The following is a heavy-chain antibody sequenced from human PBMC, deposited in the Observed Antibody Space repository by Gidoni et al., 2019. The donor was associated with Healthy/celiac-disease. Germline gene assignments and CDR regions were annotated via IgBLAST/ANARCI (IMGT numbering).Heavy chain of an antibody. CDR3: ASVDFTVVPSASWFDP. Sequence: VQPVESGGGLGKPGGALKLSWAAPGLPFGRHSMNWVRQAPGKGLGWVSSISSSSSYISYADSVKGRFTISRANAKNSLYLQMNSLRAEDTAVYYCASVDFTVVPSASWFDPWGQGTLVTVSS. J-gene: IGHJ5*02. D-gene: IGHD2-2*01. V-gene: IGHV3-21*01. CDR2: ISSSSSYI. CDR1: GLPFGRHS.